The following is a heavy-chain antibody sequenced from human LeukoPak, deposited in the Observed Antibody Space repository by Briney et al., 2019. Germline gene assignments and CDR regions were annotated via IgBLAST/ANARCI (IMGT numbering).Heavy chain of an antibody. V-gene: IGHV3-23*01. CDR2: VGTGADT. J-gene: IGHJ4*02. CDR3: ARATAGLVIISAPDY. Sequence: GGSLRLSCLASGFTFSIYAMDWVRQAPGQGLKWVSAVGTGADTYYADSVRGRFTISRDNSKNTLYLQMNSLRGEDTAVYYCARATAGLVIISAPDYWGQGTLVTVSS. CDR1: GFTFSIYA. D-gene: IGHD3-9*01.